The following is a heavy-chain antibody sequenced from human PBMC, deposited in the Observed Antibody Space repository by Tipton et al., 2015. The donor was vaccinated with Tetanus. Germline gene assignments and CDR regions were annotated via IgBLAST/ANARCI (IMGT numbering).Heavy chain of an antibody. CDR1: GGSISSGGYY. J-gene: IGHJ4*02. Sequence: TLSLPCTVSGGSISSGGYYWSWIRQHPGKGLEWIGYIYYSGSTYYNPSLKSRVTISVDTSKNQFSLKLSSVTAADTAVYYCARDLYSSSWFDYWGQGTLVTVSS. CDR2: IYYSGST. V-gene: IGHV4-31*03. CDR3: ARDLYSSSWFDY. D-gene: IGHD6-13*01.